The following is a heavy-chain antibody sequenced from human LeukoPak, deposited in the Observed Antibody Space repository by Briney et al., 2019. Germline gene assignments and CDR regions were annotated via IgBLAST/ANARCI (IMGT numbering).Heavy chain of an antibody. Sequence: SETLSLTCVVSGGSLSPCYWSWIRQPPGKGLEWIGYIYYSGSTNYNPSLKSRVTMSVDTSKNQFSLKLSSVTAADTAVYYCARVGRGATFDIWGQGTMVTVSS. CDR3: ARVGRGATFDI. J-gene: IGHJ3*02. CDR2: IYYSGST. V-gene: IGHV4-59*12. CDR1: GGSLSPCY. D-gene: IGHD3-16*01.